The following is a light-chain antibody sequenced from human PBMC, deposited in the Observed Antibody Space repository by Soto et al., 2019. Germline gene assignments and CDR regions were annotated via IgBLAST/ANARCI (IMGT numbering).Light chain of an antibody. V-gene: IGLV1-51*01. Sequence: QSVLTQPPSVSAAPGQEVTISCSGSSSNIGKSYVSWYRQIPGTAPKLLIYDNDKRPSGIPDRFSGSKSGTSATLGITGLQTGYEAAYYCGTWDSSLSAWVFGGGTKLTVL. CDR3: GTWDSSLSAWV. J-gene: IGLJ3*02. CDR2: DND. CDR1: SSNIGKSY.